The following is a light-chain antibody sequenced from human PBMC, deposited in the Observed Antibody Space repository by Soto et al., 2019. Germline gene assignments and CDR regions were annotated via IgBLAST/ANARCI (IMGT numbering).Light chain of an antibody. V-gene: IGKV1-39*01. J-gene: IGKJ5*01. CDR3: QQSYSTEIT. CDR2: AAS. Sequence: DIQKTQSPSSLSASVGDRVTITCRASQSISSYLNWYQQKPGKAPKLLIYAASSLQSGVPSRFSGSGSGTDFTLTISSLQPEDFATYYCQQSYSTEITFGQGTRLGIK. CDR1: QSISSY.